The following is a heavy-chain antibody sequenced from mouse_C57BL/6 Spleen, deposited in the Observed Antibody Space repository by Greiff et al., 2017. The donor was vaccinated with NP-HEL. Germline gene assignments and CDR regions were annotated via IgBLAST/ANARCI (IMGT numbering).Heavy chain of an antibody. CDR3: ARRGVVAHDY. D-gene: IGHD1-1*01. CDR2: IYPGDGDT. V-gene: IGHV1-80*01. Sequence: QVQLKESGAELVKPGASVKISCKASGYAFSSYWMNWVKQRPGKGLEWIGQIYPGDGDTNYNGKFKGKATLTADKSSSTAYMQLSSLTSEDSAVYFCARRGVVAHDYWGQGTTLTVSS. J-gene: IGHJ2*01. CDR1: GYAFSSYW.